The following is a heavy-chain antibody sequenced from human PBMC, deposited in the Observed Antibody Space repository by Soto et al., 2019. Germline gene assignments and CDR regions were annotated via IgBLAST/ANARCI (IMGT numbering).Heavy chain of an antibody. V-gene: IGHV3-7*01. D-gene: IGHD3-3*01. CDR1: GFTFSSSW. CDR3: ARAITIFGVVIDLDLWGMDV. CDR2: IKQDSSEK. Sequence: GGSLRLSCAATGFTFSSSWMGWVRQAPGRGLEWVSTIKQDSSEKYYVDSVKARFTISRDNAKNSLYLLMNSLRAEDTAVYYCARAITIFGVVIDLDLWGMDVWGQGTTVTVSS. J-gene: IGHJ6*02.